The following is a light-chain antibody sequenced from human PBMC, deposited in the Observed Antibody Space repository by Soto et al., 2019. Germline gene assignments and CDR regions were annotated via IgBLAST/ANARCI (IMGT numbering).Light chain of an antibody. CDR1: QGIRTD. CDR2: AAS. V-gene: IGKV1-17*01. J-gene: IGKJ2*01. Sequence: DIQMTQSPSSLSASVGDRVTITCRASQGIRTDLAWYQQKPGKAPKRLIYAASSLQSGVPSRFSGSASGTEFTLTISSLQPEVFATYYCLQHHSYLMYTFGQGTKLEIK. CDR3: LQHHSYLMYT.